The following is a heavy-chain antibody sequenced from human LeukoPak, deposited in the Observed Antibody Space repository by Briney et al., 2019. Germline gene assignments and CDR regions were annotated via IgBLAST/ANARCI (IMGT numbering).Heavy chain of an antibody. V-gene: IGHV3-9*01. CDR1: GSTFDDYA. J-gene: IGHJ4*02. Sequence: SLRLSCVASGSTFDDYAMHWVRQAPGKGLEWVSGITWDSGRIAFADSVKGRFTISRDNAKSSLYLQMNSLSAEDTALYYCTRAPAATSRNYFDYWGQGTLVTVSS. CDR2: ITWDSGRI. D-gene: IGHD2-2*01. CDR3: TRAPAATSRNYFDY.